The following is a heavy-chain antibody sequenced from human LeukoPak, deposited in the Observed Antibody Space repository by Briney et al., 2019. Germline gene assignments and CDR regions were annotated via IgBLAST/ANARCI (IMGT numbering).Heavy chain of an antibody. Sequence: SETLSLTCAVYGGSFSGYYWSWIRQPPGKGLEWIGEINHSGSTNYIPSLKSRVTISVDASKNQFSLKLSSVTAADTAVYYCARGKGYCSSTSCYWAPAFDYWGQGTLVTVSS. J-gene: IGHJ4*02. CDR1: GGSFSGYY. D-gene: IGHD2-2*01. CDR2: INHSGST. CDR3: ARGKGYCSSTSCYWAPAFDY. V-gene: IGHV4-34*01.